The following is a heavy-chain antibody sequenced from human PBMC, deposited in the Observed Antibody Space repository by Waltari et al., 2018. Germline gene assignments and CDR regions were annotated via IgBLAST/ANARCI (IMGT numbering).Heavy chain of an antibody. Sequence: EVQLVESGGGLVQPGGSLRLSCAASGFTFRSYWMSWVRQAPGKGLEWVANIKQDGSEKYYVDSVKGRFTISRDNAKNSLYLQMNSLRAEDTAVYYCARDAVAAPGYYYYYMDVWGKGTTVTISS. CDR2: IKQDGSEK. V-gene: IGHV3-7*01. J-gene: IGHJ6*03. CDR3: ARDAVAAPGYYYYYMDV. D-gene: IGHD6-13*01. CDR1: GFTFRSYW.